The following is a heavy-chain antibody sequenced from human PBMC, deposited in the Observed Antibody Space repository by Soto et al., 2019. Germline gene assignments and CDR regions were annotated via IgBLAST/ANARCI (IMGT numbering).Heavy chain of an antibody. CDR3: ARRYCSGGSCFDY. Sequence: SETLSLTCTVSGGSISSYYWSWIRQPPGKGLEWIGYIYYSGSTNYNPSLKSRVTISVDTSQNHFSLKLSSVTAADTAVYYCARRYCSGGSCFDYWGQGTLVTVSS. V-gene: IGHV4-59*08. D-gene: IGHD2-15*01. J-gene: IGHJ4*02. CDR1: GGSISSYY. CDR2: IYYSGST.